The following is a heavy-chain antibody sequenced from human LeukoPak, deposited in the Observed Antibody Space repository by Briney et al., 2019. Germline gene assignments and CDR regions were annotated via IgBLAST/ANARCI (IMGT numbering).Heavy chain of an antibody. CDR1: GGSISSGGYY. Sequence: SETLSLTCTVSGGSISSGGYYWSWIRQHPGKGLEWIGYVYYSGSTYYNPSLKSRVTISVDTSKNQFSLKLSSVTAADTAVYYCASNYDSWSYGFDIWGQGTMVTVSS. CDR2: VYYSGST. CDR3: ASNYDSWSYGFDI. V-gene: IGHV4-31*03. J-gene: IGHJ3*02. D-gene: IGHD3-3*01.